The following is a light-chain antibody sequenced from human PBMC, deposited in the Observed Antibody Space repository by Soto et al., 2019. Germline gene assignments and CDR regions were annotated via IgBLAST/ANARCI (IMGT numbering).Light chain of an antibody. Sequence: QSVLTQPASVSGSPGQSITISCTGTSSDVGGYNYVPWYQQHPGKAPKLMIYDVSNRPSGVSNRFSGSKSGNTASLTISGLQAEDEADYYCSSYTSSSTLGVFGGGTKVTVL. J-gene: IGLJ3*02. V-gene: IGLV2-14*01. CDR3: SSYTSSSTLGV. CDR2: DVS. CDR1: SSDVGGYNY.